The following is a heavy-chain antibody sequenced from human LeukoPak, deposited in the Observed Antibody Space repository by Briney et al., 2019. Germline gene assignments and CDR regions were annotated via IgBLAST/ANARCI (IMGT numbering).Heavy chain of an antibody. J-gene: IGHJ4*02. V-gene: IGHV3-30*02. CDR1: GFIFSSYG. CDR3: AKDSARKSIVGSTTRGVNDY. D-gene: IGHD1-26*01. CDR2: IRYDGRNK. Sequence: PGGSLRLSCGASGFIFSSYGMHWVRQAPGKGLEWVAFIRYDGRNKYYAESVKGRFTISRDNSKNTLYLQMNSLRAEDTAVYYCAKDSARKSIVGSTTRGVNDYWGQGTLVTVSS.